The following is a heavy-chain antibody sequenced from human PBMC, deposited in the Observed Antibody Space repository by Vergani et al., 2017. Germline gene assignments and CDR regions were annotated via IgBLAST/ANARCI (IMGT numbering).Heavy chain of an antibody. Sequence: QVQLQESGPGLVKPSETLSLTCTVSGGSISSYYWSWIRQPPGKGLEWIGYIYYSGSTNYNPSLKSRVTISVDTSKNQFSLKLSSVTAADTAVYYCARHLGVRATDDFDYWGQGTLVTVSS. CDR3: ARHLGVRATDDFDY. D-gene: IGHD3-10*01. CDR1: GGSISSYY. CDR2: IYYSGST. V-gene: IGHV4-59*08. J-gene: IGHJ4*02.